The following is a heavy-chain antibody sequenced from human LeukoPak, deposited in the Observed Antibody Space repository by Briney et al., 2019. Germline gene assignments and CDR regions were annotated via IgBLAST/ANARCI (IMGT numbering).Heavy chain of an antibody. CDR2: FTSGERT. CDR3: VKDQADGYTNYGDY. CDR1: VFTFSSYS. D-gene: IGHD5-24*01. J-gene: IGHJ4*01. Sequence: GGSLRLSCAASVFTFSSYSMNWVRQAPGKGLEGVSTFTSGERTFYADSLRGRFTISRDNSKNTFYLQMSSLRTEDTTAFFCVKDQADGYTNYGDYWGHGTLVTVSS. V-gene: IGHV3-23*01.